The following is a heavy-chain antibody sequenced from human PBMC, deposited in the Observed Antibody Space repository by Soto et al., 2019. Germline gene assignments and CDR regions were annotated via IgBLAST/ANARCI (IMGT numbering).Heavy chain of an antibody. Sequence: PSETLSLTCAVSGGSISSGGYSWSWIRQPPGKGLEWIGYIYHSGSTYYNPSLKSRVTISVDRSKNQFSLKLSSVTAADTAVYYCARVGDYYGSGSPSYFDYWGQGTLVTVSS. CDR1: GGSISSGGYS. J-gene: IGHJ4*02. D-gene: IGHD3-10*01. CDR3: ARVGDYYGSGSPSYFDY. CDR2: IYHSGST. V-gene: IGHV4-30-2*01.